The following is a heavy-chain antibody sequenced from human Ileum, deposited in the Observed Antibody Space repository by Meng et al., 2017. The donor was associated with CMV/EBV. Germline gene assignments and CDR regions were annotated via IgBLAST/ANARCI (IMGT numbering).Heavy chain of an antibody. V-gene: IGHV4-59*01. J-gene: IGHJ6*02. Sequence: SETLSLTCTVSGGSISSYYWSWIRQPPGKGLEWIGYIYYSGSTNYNPSLKSRVTISVDTSKNQFSLKLSSVTAADTAVYYCARLLAVWGQGTTVTVSS. CDR2: IYYSGST. CDR1: GGSISSYY. CDR3: ARLLAV.